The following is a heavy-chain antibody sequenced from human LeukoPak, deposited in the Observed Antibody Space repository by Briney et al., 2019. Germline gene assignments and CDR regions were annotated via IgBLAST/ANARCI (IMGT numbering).Heavy chain of an antibody. CDR3: ARECRGSLPIDY. V-gene: IGHV3-74*01. CDR1: GITFRTYW. D-gene: IGHD1-26*01. Sequence: GVSLRLPCVVSGITFRTYWMHWVRQAPGKGLVWVSRISNDWWSRSHADSVRGRFTTSRDTAKNTLYLQMYGLRAEDTGVYYCARECRGSLPIDYWGQGTLVTVSS. J-gene: IGHJ4*02. CDR2: ISNDWWSR.